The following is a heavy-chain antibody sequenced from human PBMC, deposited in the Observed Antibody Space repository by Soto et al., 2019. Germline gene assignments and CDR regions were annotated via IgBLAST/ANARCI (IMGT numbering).Heavy chain of an antibody. V-gene: IGHV4-59*01. Sequence: PSETLSLTCTVSGGSIGSYYWSWIRQPPGKGLEWIGYIYYSGSTNYNPSLKSRVTISVDTSKNQFSLKLSSVTAADTAVYYCARVGRAMYSSSSQWFDPWGQGTLVTVSS. J-gene: IGHJ5*02. CDR3: ARVGRAMYSSSSQWFDP. CDR1: GGSIGSYY. CDR2: IYYSGST. D-gene: IGHD6-6*01.